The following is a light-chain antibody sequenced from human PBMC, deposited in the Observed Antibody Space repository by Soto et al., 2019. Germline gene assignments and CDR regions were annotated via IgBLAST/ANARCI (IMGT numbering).Light chain of an antibody. CDR2: EVT. Sequence: QSALSQPASVSGSPGQSITISCTGTSNDVGYYNYVSWYQQHPGQAPKPMISEVTTRPSGVSDRFSGSKSGNTASLTISRLQAEDEAHYYCSSYTTAYTQVFGGGTKVTVL. J-gene: IGLJ3*02. V-gene: IGLV2-14*01. CDR1: SNDVGYYNY. CDR3: SSYTTAYTQV.